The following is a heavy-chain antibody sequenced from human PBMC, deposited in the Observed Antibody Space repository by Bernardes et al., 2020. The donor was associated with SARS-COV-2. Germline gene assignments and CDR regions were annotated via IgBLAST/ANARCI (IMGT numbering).Heavy chain of an antibody. CDR1: GFSLSTSGVG. Sequence: SGPTLVKPTQTLTLTCTFSGFSLSTSGVGVGWIRQPPGKALEWLALIYWDDDKRYSPSLKSRLTITKDTSKNQVVLTMTNMDPVDTATYYCARENYYDSSGYYGIDAFDIWGQGTMVTVSS. D-gene: IGHD3-22*01. J-gene: IGHJ3*02. V-gene: IGHV2-5*02. CDR3: ARENYYDSSGYYGIDAFDI. CDR2: IYWDDDK.